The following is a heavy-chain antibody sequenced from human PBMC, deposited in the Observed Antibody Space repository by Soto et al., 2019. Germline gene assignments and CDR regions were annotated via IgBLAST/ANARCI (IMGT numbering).Heavy chain of an antibody. Sequence: QVQLVQSGAEVKEPGASVKVSCKASGYTFTTWPMHWVRQAPGQRLEWMGWINVGNGDTKYSQKFQGRVTITRDTSASTAYMKLSSLRSEDTAVYYCARHSSSRSFDYWAQGTLVTVSS. J-gene: IGHJ4*02. CDR1: GYTFTTWP. V-gene: IGHV1-3*01. D-gene: IGHD6-13*01. CDR3: ARHSSSRSFDY. CDR2: INVGNGDT.